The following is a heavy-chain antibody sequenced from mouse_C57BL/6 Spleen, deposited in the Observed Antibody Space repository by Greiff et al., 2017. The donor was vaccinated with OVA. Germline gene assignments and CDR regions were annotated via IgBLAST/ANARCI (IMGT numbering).Heavy chain of an antibody. D-gene: IGHD1-1*01. Sequence: QVQLQQPGAELVKPGASVKLSCKASGYTFTSYWMHWVKQRPGQGLEWIGMIHPNSGSTNYNEKFKSKATLTVDKSSSTAYMQLSSLTSEDSAVYSCASSDYYGSSYPPWFAYWGQGTLVTVSA. CDR1: GYTFTSYW. V-gene: IGHV1-64*01. CDR3: ASSDYYGSSYPPWFAY. J-gene: IGHJ3*01. CDR2: IHPNSGST.